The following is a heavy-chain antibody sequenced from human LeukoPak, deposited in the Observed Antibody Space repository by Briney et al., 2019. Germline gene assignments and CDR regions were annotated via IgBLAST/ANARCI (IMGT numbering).Heavy chain of an antibody. D-gene: IGHD6-13*01. Sequence: SETLSLTCVVYGYSISSGYHWGWIRQPPGKGLEWIGSMSHSGSTYYNPSLKSRVTISVDTSKNQFSVKLRSVTAADTAVYYCATSIAAAGGFDYWGQGTLVTVSS. CDR2: MSHSGST. J-gene: IGHJ4*02. CDR3: ATSIAAAGGFDY. V-gene: IGHV4-38-2*01. CDR1: GYSISSGYH.